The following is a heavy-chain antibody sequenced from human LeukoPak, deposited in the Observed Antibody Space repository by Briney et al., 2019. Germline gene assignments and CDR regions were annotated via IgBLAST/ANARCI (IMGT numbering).Heavy chain of an antibody. Sequence: PGGSLRLSCAASGFTFSSYAMSWVRQAPGKGLEWVSGISGSGGGTYVDSVKGRFTISRDNSKDTLYLQMNSLRAEDTAVYYCARNENSGWGYFDYWGQGTLVTVSS. CDR2: ISGSGGGT. D-gene: IGHD5-12*01. CDR1: GFTFSSYA. J-gene: IGHJ4*02. CDR3: ARNENSGWGYFDY. V-gene: IGHV3-23*01.